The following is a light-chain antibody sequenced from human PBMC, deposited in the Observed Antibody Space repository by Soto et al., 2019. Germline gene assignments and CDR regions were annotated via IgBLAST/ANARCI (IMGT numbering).Light chain of an antibody. Sequence: IRMYHSPSAVSASIGDRVTITCRASQSIRIYLNWYQQKPGKAPELLIFAASSLQSGVPSRFSGSGSGTDFTLTISSLQPEDFATYYCQQSGDTPPWTFGQGTKVDIK. CDR2: AAS. CDR3: QQSGDTPPWT. J-gene: IGKJ1*01. CDR1: QSIRIY. V-gene: IGKV1-39*01.